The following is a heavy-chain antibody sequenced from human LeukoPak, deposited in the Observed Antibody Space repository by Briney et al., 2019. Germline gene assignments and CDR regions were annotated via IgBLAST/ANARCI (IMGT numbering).Heavy chain of an antibody. Sequence: ASVKVSCKASGGTFSSYAISWVRQAPGQGLEWMGRIIPILGIANYAQKFQGRVTITADKSTSTAYMELSSLRSEDTAVYYCARGEGITGTTSGRILTTPHTNWGQGTLVTVSS. D-gene: IGHD1-7*01. CDR3: ARGEGITGTTSGRILTTPHTN. J-gene: IGHJ4*02. V-gene: IGHV1-69*04. CDR1: GGTFSSYA. CDR2: IIPILGIA.